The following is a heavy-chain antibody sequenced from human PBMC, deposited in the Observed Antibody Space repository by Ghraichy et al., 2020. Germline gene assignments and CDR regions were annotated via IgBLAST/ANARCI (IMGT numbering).Heavy chain of an antibody. J-gene: IGHJ4*02. D-gene: IGHD6-13*01. V-gene: IGHV4-39*07. CDR1: GGSISSSSYY. CDR3: ARVTLQSSSWGDY. Sequence: SETLSLTCTVSGGSISSSSYYWGWIRQPPGKGLEWIGSIYYSGSTYYNPSLKSRVTISVDTSKNQFSLKLSSVTAADTAVYYCARVTLQSSSWGDYWGQGTLVTVSS. CDR2: IYYSGST.